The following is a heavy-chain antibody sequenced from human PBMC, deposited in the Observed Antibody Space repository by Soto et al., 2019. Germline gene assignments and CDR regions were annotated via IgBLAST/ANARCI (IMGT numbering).Heavy chain of an antibody. CDR2: INHSGST. CDR3: ARGFRIMSWGLGY. J-gene: IGHJ4*02. V-gene: IGHV4-34*01. D-gene: IGHD3-16*01. Sequence: QVQLQQWGAGLLKPSETLSLTCAVYGGSFSGYYWSWIRQPPGKGLEWIGEINHSGSTNYNPSLKSRVTISVDTSKNQFSLKLSSVTAADTAVYYCARGFRIMSWGLGYWGQGTLVTVSS. CDR1: GGSFSGYY.